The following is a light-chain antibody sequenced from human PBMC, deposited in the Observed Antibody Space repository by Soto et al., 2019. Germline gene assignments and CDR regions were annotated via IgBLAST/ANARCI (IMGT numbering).Light chain of an antibody. J-gene: IGKJ3*01. Sequence: DIQMTQSPSSVSASVGDRVTITCRASQGISSYLAWYQKKPGKAPKLLIYAASSLQSGVPSRFSGSGSGTDFTLTISSLQPEDFATYYCQQANSFPFTFGPGTKVDIK. V-gene: IGKV1-12*01. CDR3: QQANSFPFT. CDR1: QGISSY. CDR2: AAS.